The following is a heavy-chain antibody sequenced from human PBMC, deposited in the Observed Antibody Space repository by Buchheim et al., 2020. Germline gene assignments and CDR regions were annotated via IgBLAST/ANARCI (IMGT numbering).Heavy chain of an antibody. CDR1: GFTFSSYG. J-gene: IGHJ4*01. Sequence: QVQLVESGGGVVQPGRSLRLSCAASGFTFSSYGMHWVRQAPGKGLEWVAVISYDGSNKYYADSVKGRFTISRDNSKNTLYLQMNSLRAEDTAVYYCAKGGKWELLRHFDYWGQGTL. CDR2: ISYDGSNK. D-gene: IGHD1-26*01. V-gene: IGHV3-30*18. CDR3: AKGGKWELLRHFDY.